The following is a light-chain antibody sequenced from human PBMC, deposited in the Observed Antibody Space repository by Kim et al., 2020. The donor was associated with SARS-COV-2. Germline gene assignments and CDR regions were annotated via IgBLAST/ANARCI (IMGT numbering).Light chain of an antibody. V-gene: IGKV3-15*01. CDR1: QSVSSN. Sequence: IVMTQSPATLSVSPGERATLSCRASQSVSSNLAWYQQKPGQAPRLLIYGASTRATGIPARFSGGGSGTEFTLTISSLQSEDFAVYYCQQYNNWRPYTFGQGTKLEI. CDR2: GAS. CDR3: QQYNNWRPYT. J-gene: IGKJ2*01.